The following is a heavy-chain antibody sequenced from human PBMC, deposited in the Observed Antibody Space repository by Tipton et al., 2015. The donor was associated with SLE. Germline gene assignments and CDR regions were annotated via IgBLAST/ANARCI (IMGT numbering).Heavy chain of an antibody. J-gene: IGHJ4*02. D-gene: IGHD5-18*01. CDR3: ARGDRAFDY. V-gene: IGHV4-39*07. CDR1: GGSISSSSYY. CDR2: SYYSGST. Sequence: TLSLTCTVSGGSISSSSYYWGWIRQPPGKGLEWIGSSYYSGSTYYNPSLKSRVTISVDTSKNQFSLKLSSVTAADTAVYYCARGDRAFDYWGQGTLVTVSS.